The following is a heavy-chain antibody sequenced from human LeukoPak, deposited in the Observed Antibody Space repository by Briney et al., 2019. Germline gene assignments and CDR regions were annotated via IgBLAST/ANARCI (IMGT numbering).Heavy chain of an antibody. CDR2: ISYDANVK. Sequence: GGSLRLSCAASAFTFSSYGMHWVRQAPGKGLEWVAVISYDANVKNYADSVKGRFTISRDNSKNTLFLQMNSLRGEDTAVYYCARDRHPARTDGYYYDFWGQGTLVTVSS. CDR3: ARDRHPARTDGYYYDF. V-gene: IGHV3-30*03. D-gene: IGHD3-3*01. J-gene: IGHJ4*02. CDR1: AFTFSSYG.